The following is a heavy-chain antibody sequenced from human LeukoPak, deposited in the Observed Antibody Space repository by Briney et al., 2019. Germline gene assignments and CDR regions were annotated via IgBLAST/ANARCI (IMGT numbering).Heavy chain of an antibody. D-gene: IGHD6-13*01. CDR3: ARTRRRRIAGGAFDI. CDR1: GFTFSSYA. V-gene: IGHV3-30*04. J-gene: IGHJ3*02. Sequence: GGSLRLSCAASGFTFSSYAIHWVRQAPGKGLEWVAVISYDGSNKYYADSVKGRFTISRDNSKNTLYLQMNSLRAEDTAVYYCARTRRRRIAGGAFDIWGQGTMVTVSS. CDR2: ISYDGSNK.